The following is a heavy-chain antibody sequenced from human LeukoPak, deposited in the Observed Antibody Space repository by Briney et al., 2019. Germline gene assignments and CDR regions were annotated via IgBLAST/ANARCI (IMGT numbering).Heavy chain of an antibody. CDR3: ATRARGGYSLGNPGFEF. V-gene: IGHV1-69-2*01. D-gene: IGHD5-24*01. Sequence: GATVKISCKASGYTFSDYYTYWVHQAPGKGLEWMGRVDPEDGERISPEKFQGRVTISADTSTDTAYMELSSLRSEDTAVYYCATRARGGYSLGNPGFEFWGQGTLVTVSS. J-gene: IGHJ4*02. CDR1: GYTFSDYY. CDR2: VDPEDGER.